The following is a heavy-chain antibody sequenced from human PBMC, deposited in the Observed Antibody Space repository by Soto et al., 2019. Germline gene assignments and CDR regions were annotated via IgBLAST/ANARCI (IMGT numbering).Heavy chain of an antibody. J-gene: IGHJ4*02. Sequence: QVQLVESGGVLVKPGGSLRLSCAASGFTFSDNYMSWIRQAPGKGLEWVSYISNSGSTIYYADSVKGRFTISRDNAKNLLYLQMNGLRAEDTAVYYCARGGGWWNAYDYWGQGTLVTVSS. CDR3: ARGGGWWNAYDY. CDR1: GFTFSDNY. D-gene: IGHD1-1*01. CDR2: ISNSGSTI. V-gene: IGHV3-11*01.